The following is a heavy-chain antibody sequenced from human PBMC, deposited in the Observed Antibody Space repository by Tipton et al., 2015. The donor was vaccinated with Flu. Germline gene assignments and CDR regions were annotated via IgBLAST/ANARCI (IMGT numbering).Heavy chain of an antibody. CDR3: AKYGPPGSGSAMDV. J-gene: IGHJ6*02. CDR1: GFTFSKYW. Sequence: SLRLSCTASGFTFSKYWMTWVRQAPGKGLEYLANINLPGSERYYVDSVRGRFTVSRDNAKNSLYLQMYSLRAEDTAVYFCAKYGPPGSGSAMDVWGQGTTVTVSS. D-gene: IGHD2-15*01. V-gene: IGHV3-7*01. CDR2: INLPGSER.